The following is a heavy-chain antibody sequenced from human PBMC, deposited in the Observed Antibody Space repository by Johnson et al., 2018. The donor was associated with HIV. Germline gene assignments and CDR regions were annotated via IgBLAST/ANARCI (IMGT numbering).Heavy chain of an antibody. D-gene: IGHD6-13*01. CDR1: GFTFSSYG. Sequence: QVQLVESGGGVVQPGGSLRLSCAASGFTFSSYGMHWVRQTAGKGLEWVSAIGKVSDTYYSDSVKGRFTISRDNSNNILYLQMNSLRVEDTAVYYCAKVAVATAAGGVALDIWGPGTMVTVS. CDR2: IGKVSDT. J-gene: IGHJ3*02. CDR3: AKVAVATAAGGVALDI. V-gene: IGHV3-NL1*01.